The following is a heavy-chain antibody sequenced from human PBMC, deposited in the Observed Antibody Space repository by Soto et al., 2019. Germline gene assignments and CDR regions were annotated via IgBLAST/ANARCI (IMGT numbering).Heavy chain of an antibody. CDR3: ARSQTGYSSGLNDY. Sequence: GESQKISCKGSGDSFTSYGIGWVRQMPGKGLEWMGIIYPGDSDTRYSPSFQGQVTISADKSISTAYLQWSSLKASDTAMYYCARSQTGYSSGLNDYWGQGTLVTVSS. D-gene: IGHD6-19*01. J-gene: IGHJ4*02. CDR2: IYPGDSDT. CDR1: GDSFTSYG. V-gene: IGHV5-51*01.